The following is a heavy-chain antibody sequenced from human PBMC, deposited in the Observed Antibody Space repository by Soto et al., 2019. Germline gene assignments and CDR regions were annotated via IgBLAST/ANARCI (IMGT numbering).Heavy chain of an antibody. Sequence: ASVKVSFKASGYTFTSYGITWVRQAPGQGLEWMGWISAYNGNTNYAQKLQGRVTMTTDTSTSTAYMELRSLRSDDTAVYYCARDSTPRRGYSSGWYLYWGQGTLVTVSS. V-gene: IGHV1-18*01. J-gene: IGHJ4*02. CDR1: GYTFTSYG. CDR3: ARDSTPRRGYSSGWYLY. CDR2: ISAYNGNT. D-gene: IGHD6-19*01.